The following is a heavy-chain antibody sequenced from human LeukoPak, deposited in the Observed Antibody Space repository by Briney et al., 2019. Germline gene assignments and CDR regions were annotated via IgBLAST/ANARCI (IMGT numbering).Heavy chain of an antibody. CDR3: ARDLGHFGNSRGSFCDY. CDR2: IWYDGSNK. D-gene: IGHD3-16*01. CDR1: GFTFTTYG. Sequence: GGSLRLSCAASGFTFTTYGFHWVRQAPGKGLEWVAVIWYDGSNKYYAASVQGRFSISRDDSKNTLYLQMDSLSAEDTAVYYCARDLGHFGNSRGSFCDYWGQGTLVTVSS. J-gene: IGHJ4*02. V-gene: IGHV3-33*01.